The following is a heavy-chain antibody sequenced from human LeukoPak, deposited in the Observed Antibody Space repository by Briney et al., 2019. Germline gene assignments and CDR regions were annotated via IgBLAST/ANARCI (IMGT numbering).Heavy chain of an antibody. Sequence: SQTLSLTCTVSGGSISSGGYYWSWIRQPPGKGLEWIGYIYHSGSTYYNPSLKSRVTISVDRSKNQFSLELSSVTAADTAVYYCARGYSSSWLGGWGQGTLVTVSS. D-gene: IGHD6-13*01. V-gene: IGHV4-30-2*01. CDR1: GGSISSGGYY. CDR3: ARGYSSSWLGG. CDR2: IYHSGST. J-gene: IGHJ4*02.